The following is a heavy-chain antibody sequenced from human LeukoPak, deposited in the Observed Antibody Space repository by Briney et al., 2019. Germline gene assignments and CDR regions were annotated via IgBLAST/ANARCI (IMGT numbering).Heavy chain of an antibody. CDR3: ARSVYGDY. J-gene: IGHJ4*02. CDR2: VSDDGSKG. V-gene: IGHV3-30*03. CDR1: GFSFNSHG. Sequence: KPGRSLRLSCAASGFSFNSHGMHWVRQAPDKGLGWVAVVSDDGSKGYYADSVKGRFTISRENSKNVLYLQMSSLRAEDTAVYYCARSVYGDYWGQGTLVTVSS. D-gene: IGHD5/OR15-5a*01.